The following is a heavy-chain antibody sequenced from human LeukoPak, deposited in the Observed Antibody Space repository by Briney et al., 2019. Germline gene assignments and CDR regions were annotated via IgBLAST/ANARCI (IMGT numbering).Heavy chain of an antibody. CDR1: GLTLSSYE. J-gene: IGHJ4*02. V-gene: IGHV3-74*01. D-gene: IGHD2-21*02. CDR2: INSDGSRT. CDR3: ARELPREVTLDY. Sequence: GGSLRLSCAASGLTLSSYEMHWVRQAPGKGLVWVSRINSDGSRTGYADSVKGRFTISRDNAKNTLYLQMNGLRAEDTAIYYCARELPREVTLDYWGQGTLVTVSS.